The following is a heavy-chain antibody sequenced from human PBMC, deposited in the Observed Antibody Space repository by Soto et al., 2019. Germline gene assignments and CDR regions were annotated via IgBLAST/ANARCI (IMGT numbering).Heavy chain of an antibody. CDR3: ARRRGYSGYDSLNYYYYYMDV. V-gene: IGHV4-59*01. Sequence: PSETLSLTCTVSGGSISSYYWSWIRQPPGKGLEWIGYIYYSGSTNYNPSLKSRVTISVDTSKNQFSLKLSSVTAADTAVYYCARRRGYSGYDSLNYYYYYMDVWGKGTTVTVSS. CDR2: IYYSGST. D-gene: IGHD5-12*01. J-gene: IGHJ6*03. CDR1: GGSISSYY.